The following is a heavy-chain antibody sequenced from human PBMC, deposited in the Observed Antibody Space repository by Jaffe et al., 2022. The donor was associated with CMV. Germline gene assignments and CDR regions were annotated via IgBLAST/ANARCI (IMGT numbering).Heavy chain of an antibody. Sequence: QVQLVESGGGVVQPGRSLRLSCAASGFTFSSYGMHWVRQAPGKGLEWVAVIWYDGSNKYYADSVKGRFTISRDNSKNTLYLQMNSLRAEDTAVYYCARERLPDSVWAFDIWGQGTMVTVSS. CDR1: GFTFSSYG. J-gene: IGHJ3*02. V-gene: IGHV3-33*01. CDR2: IWYDGSNK. CDR3: ARERLPDSVWAFDI. D-gene: IGHD1-26*01.